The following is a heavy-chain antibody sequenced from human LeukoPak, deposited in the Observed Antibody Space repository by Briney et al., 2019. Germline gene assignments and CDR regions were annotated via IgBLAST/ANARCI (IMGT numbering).Heavy chain of an antibody. J-gene: IGHJ4*02. CDR2: IKSKTDGGTT. Sequence: GRSLRLSCAASGFTFSSYAMHWVRQAPGKGLEWVGRIKSKTDGGTTDYAAPVKGRFTISRDDSKNTLYLQMNSLKTEDTAVYYCTTGYSYGYLYWGQGTLVTVSS. CDR3: TTGYSYGYLY. V-gene: IGHV3-15*01. CDR1: GFTFSSYA. D-gene: IGHD5-18*01.